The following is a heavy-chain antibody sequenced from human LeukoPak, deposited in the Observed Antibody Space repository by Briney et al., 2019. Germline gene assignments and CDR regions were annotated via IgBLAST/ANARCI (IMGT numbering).Heavy chain of an antibody. Sequence: GGSLRLSCAASGFTFSSYAMHWVRQAPGKGLEWVAVISYDGSNKYYADSVKGRFTISRGNSKNTLYLQMNSLRAEDTAVYYCARSATTPGTFDYWGQGTLVTVSS. CDR3: ARSATTPGTFDY. V-gene: IGHV3-30*04. D-gene: IGHD4-17*01. J-gene: IGHJ4*02. CDR2: ISYDGSNK. CDR1: GFTFSSYA.